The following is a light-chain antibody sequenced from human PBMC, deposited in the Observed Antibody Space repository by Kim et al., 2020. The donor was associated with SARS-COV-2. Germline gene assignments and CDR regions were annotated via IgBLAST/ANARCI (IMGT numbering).Light chain of an antibody. J-gene: IGLJ3*02. Sequence: SVTLSCTGTSSDVGGYNYVSWYQQHPGKAPKLMIYDVSKRPSGVSNRFSGSKSGNTASLTISGLQAEDEADYYCSSYTSSSTLRVFGGGTQLTVL. CDR3: SSYTSSSTLRV. V-gene: IGLV2-14*04. CDR2: DVS. CDR1: SSDVGGYNY.